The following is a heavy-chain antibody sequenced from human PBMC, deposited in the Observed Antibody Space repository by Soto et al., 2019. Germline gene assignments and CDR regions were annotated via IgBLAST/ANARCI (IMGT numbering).Heavy chain of an antibody. CDR3: ARFRRDVYSLDY. CDR2: ISSSTSYM. J-gene: IGHJ4*02. V-gene: IGHV3-21*01. CDR1: GFTFSSYS. Sequence: EVQLVESGGGLVKPGGSLRLSCAASGFTFSSYSMNWVRQAPGKGLEWVSSISSSTSYMYYADSVKGRFTISRDNARNSLYLQMNSLRAEDTAVYYCARFRRDVYSLDYWGQGTLVTVSS. D-gene: IGHD4-4*01.